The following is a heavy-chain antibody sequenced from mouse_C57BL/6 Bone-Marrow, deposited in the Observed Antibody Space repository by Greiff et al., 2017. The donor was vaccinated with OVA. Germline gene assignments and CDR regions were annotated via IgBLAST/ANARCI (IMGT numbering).Heavy chain of an antibody. D-gene: IGHD1-1*01. CDR1: GYSFTSYY. J-gene: IGHJ2*01. CDR3: ARRDYYYGSRGDYFDY. CDR2: IYPGSGNT. Sequence: QVQLQQSGPELVKPGASVKISCKASGYSFTSYYIHWVKQRPGQGLEWIGWIYPGSGNTKYNEKFKGKATLTADTSSSTAYMQLSSLTSEDSAVYYCARRDYYYGSRGDYFDYWGQGTTLTVSS. V-gene: IGHV1-66*01.